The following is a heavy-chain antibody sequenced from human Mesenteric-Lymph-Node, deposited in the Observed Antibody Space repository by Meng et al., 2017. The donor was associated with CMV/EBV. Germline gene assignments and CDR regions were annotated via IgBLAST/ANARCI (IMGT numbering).Heavy chain of an antibody. CDR1: GFTFSSYS. D-gene: IGHD3-10*01. CDR3: ARGSYFYGSGSY. J-gene: IGHJ4*02. CDR2: ISSSSSYI. Sequence: GESLKISCAASGFTFSSYSMNWVRQAPGKGLEWVSYISSSSSYIYYADSVKGRFTISRDNAKNSLHLQMNSLRAEDTAVYYCARGSYFYGSGSYWGQGTLVTVSS. V-gene: IGHV3-21*01.